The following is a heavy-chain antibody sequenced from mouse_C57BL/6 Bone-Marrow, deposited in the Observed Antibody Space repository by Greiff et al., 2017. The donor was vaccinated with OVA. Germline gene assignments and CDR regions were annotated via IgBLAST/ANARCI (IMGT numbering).Heavy chain of an antibody. CDR1: GYTFTSYW. CDR2: IDPSDSYT. D-gene: IGHD1-1*01. V-gene: IGHV1-59*01. CDR3: ARERYGSSYNAMDY. J-gene: IGHJ4*01. Sequence: VQLQQSGAELVRPGTSVKLSCKASGYTFTSYWMHWVKQRPGQGLEWIGVIDPSDSYTNYNQKFKGKATSTVDTSSSTAYMQLSSLTSEDSAVYYCARERYGSSYNAMDYWGQGTSVTVSS.